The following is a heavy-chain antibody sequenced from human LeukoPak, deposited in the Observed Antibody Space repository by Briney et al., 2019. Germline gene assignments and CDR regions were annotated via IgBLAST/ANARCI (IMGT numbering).Heavy chain of an antibody. CDR3: ARSGGPGTYHQLRYNWFDP. CDR2: ITSISHYI. D-gene: IGHD3-10*01. CDR1: GFTLSHYH. Sequence: PGGSLRLSCAASGFTLSHYHMNWVRQAPGKGLEGLSSITSISHYIYYAGVVRGRFTISRDNAKNSLYLKMNSLRGEDTAVYYCARSGGPGTYHQLRYNWFDPWGQGTLVTV. V-gene: IGHV3-21*01. J-gene: IGHJ5*02.